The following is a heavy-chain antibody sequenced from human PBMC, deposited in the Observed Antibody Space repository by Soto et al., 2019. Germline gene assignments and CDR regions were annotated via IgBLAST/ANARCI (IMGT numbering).Heavy chain of an antibody. Sequence: GASVKVSCKASGYTFINFGINWVRQAPGQGLEWMGWITPYNGNANYPQKHQDRLTITTDTSTNTAYLELRSLRSDDTAVYFCARARMFSGANNDYWGEGTRVTVSS. CDR2: ITPYNGNA. D-gene: IGHD1-26*01. V-gene: IGHV1-18*04. J-gene: IGHJ4*02. CDR3: ARARMFSGANNDY. CDR1: GYTFINFG.